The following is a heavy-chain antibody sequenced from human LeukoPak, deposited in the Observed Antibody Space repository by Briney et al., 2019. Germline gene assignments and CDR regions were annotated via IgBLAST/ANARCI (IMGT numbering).Heavy chain of an antibody. CDR3: ARTHAPYCGSTRCLSFDH. CDR2: TSSSSSTI. V-gene: IGHV3-48*01. J-gene: IGHJ4*02. Sequence: GGSLRLSCAASRFTFSIYSMNWVRQAPGKGLEWVSYTSSSSSTIYYADSVKGRFTITRDNAKNSLYLQMNSLRAEDTAMYYCARTHAPYCGSTRCLSFDHWGQGTLLTVSS. CDR1: RFTFSIYS. D-gene: IGHD2-2*01.